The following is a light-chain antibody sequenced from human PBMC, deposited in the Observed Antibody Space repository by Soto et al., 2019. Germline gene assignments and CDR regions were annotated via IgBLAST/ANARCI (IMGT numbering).Light chain of an antibody. J-gene: IGLJ1*01. CDR2: EVS. Sequence: QSVLTQPASVSGPPGQSITISCTGTSGDVGGYNYVSWYQQHPGKAPKLMIYEVSNRPSGVSNRFSGSKSGNTASLTISGLQAEDEADYYCSSYTSSSTLPYVFGTGTKVTVL. CDR3: SSYTSSSTLPYV. CDR1: SGDVGGYNY. V-gene: IGLV2-14*01.